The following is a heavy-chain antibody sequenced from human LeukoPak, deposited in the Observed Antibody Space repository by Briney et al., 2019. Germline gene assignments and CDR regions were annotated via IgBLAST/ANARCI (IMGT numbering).Heavy chain of an antibody. CDR2: IYSGGNT. J-gene: IGHJ4*02. Sequence: GGSLRLSCAASGFTVSTNYMTWVRQAPGKGLEWVSLIYSGGNTYYADSVKGRFTISRDNSKNTLYLQMNRLRAEDTAVYYCARDGYYYDSSGYYYFDYWGQGTLVTVSS. CDR3: ARDGYYYDSSGYYYFDY. D-gene: IGHD3-22*01. CDR1: GFTVSTNY. V-gene: IGHV3-66*01.